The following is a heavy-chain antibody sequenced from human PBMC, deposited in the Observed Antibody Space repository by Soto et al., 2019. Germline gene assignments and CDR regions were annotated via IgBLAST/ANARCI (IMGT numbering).Heavy chain of an antibody. Sequence: SETLSLTCAVYGGSFSNSYWSWIRQPPGKGLEWIGEIHHSGSTYYSPSLKSRVTISLDTSKNLFSLKLNSVTAADTGLYFCARGRLTIQLGFDIWGQGTMVTVSS. D-gene: IGHD5-18*01. CDR3: ARGRLTIQLGFDI. V-gene: IGHV4-34*01. CDR2: IHHSGST. J-gene: IGHJ3*02. CDR1: GGSFSNSY.